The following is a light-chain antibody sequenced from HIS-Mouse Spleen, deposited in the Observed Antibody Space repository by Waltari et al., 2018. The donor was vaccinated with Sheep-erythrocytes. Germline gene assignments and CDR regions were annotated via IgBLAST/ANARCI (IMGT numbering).Light chain of an antibody. V-gene: IGLV3-1*01. J-gene: IGLJ2*01. CDR2: QDS. Sequence: SYELTQPPSVSVSPGQTASITSSGDKLGHNYAFWHQQKPGHSPVLVIYQDSKRPSGIPERFSGSNSGNTATLTISGTQAMDEADYYCQAWDSSTAWNVVFGGGTKLTVL. CDR1: KLGHNY. CDR3: QAWDSSTAWNVV.